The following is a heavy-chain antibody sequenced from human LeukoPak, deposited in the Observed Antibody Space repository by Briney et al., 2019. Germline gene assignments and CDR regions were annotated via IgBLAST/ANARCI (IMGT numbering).Heavy chain of an antibody. D-gene: IGHD4-23*01. J-gene: IGHJ4*02. CDR1: GYTFTDHA. CDR3: ARSSGGNARTWLDY. V-gene: IGHV1-3*02. CDR2: TNGATGNT. Sequence: PWASVKVSCKASGYTFTDHALHWVRQAPGQRLEWMGWTNGATGNTRFSQDFEGRLTITIDTSASTAYMELSSLRSEDTAVYYCARSSGGNARTWLDYWGQGTLVTVSS.